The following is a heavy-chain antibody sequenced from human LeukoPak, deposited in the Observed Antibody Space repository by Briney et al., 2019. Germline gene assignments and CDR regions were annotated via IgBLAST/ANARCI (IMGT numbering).Heavy chain of an antibody. CDR3: AKIAEWLLLHAFDY. V-gene: IGHV3-23*01. J-gene: IGHJ4*02. Sequence: GGTLRLSCAASGGTFSSYGTSWVRQAPGKGLEWASAISGSGGSTYYADSVKGRFTISRDNSKNPRYLQMNSLRAEDTAVYYCAKIAEWLLLHAFDYWGQGTLVTVSS. CDR2: ISGSGGST. D-gene: IGHD3-22*01. CDR1: GGTFSSYG.